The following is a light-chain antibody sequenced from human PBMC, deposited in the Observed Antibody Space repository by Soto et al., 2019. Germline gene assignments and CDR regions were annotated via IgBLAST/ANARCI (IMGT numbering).Light chain of an antibody. CDR1: QGISSY. V-gene: IGKV1-8*01. Sequence: AIRMTQSPSSLSASTGDRVTITCRASQGISSYLAWYQQKPGKAPKLLIYAASTLQSGVPSRFSGSGSGTDFTLTISCLQSEDFATYYCQHEDTFGQGTKVDIK. J-gene: IGKJ1*01. CDR2: AAS. CDR3: QHEDT.